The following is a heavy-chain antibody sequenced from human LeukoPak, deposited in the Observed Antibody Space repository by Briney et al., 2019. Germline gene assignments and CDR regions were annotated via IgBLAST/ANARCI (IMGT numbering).Heavy chain of an antibody. V-gene: IGHV4-39*01. CDR3: ASNGADRGSYEFPGSEHPY. CDR2: IYYSGST. Sequence: SETLSLTCTVSGGSISSSSYYWGWIRQPPGKGLEWIGSIYYSGSTYYNPSLKSRVTISVDTSKNQFSLKLSSVTAADTAVYYCASNGADRGSYEFPGSEHPYWGQGTLVTVSS. J-gene: IGHJ4*02. CDR1: GGSISSSSYY. D-gene: IGHD1-26*01.